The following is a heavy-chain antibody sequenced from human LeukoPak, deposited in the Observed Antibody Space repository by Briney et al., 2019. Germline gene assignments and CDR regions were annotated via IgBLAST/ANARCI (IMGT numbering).Heavy chain of an antibody. V-gene: IGHV3-73*01. J-gene: IGHJ4*02. CDR3: TQSNY. CDR2: IRSKADNYAT. CDR1: GFTFSGSP. Sequence: GGSLRLSCAASGFTFSGSPILWVRQASGKGLEWVGRIRSKADNYATAYGASVQGRCTISRDDSKNTAYLQLNSLKTEDTAVYYCTQSNYWGQGALVTVSS.